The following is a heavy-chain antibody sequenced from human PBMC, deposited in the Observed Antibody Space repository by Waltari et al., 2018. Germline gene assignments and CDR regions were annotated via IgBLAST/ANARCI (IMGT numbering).Heavy chain of an antibody. CDR1: GFTFGTYP. CDR3: ARGSTSWSDAFDI. D-gene: IGHD2-2*01. V-gene: IGHV3-21*01. CDR2: ISSVNGFI. J-gene: IGHJ3*02. Sequence: EVQLVESGGGLVKPGGSLRLSCAASGFTFGTYPMNWVRQAPGKELEVVSSISSVNGFIYYADSGKGRFTISRDNAKNSLYLQMNSLRAEDTAVYYCARGSTSWSDAFDIWGQGTMVTVSS.